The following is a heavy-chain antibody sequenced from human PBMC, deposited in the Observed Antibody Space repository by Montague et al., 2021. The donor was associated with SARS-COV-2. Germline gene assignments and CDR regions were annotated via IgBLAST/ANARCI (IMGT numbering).Heavy chain of an antibody. V-gene: IGHV4-59*01. J-gene: IGHJ6*02. CDR2: MYNSENT. D-gene: IGHD2-21*01. Sequence: SETLSPSRNVAGGSISGYNWSWIRQHPGKGLQWIGSMYNSENTSYNPSLKSRVTISVDTSKKQFSLRLSSVTAADTAVYFCARGINSAGSYYYHLDVWGQGTTVTVSS. CDR3: ARGINSAGSYYYHLDV. CDR1: GGSISGYN.